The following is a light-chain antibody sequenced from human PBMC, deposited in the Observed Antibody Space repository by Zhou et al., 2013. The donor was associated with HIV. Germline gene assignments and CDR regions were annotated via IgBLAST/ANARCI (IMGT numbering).Light chain of an antibody. CDR2: MAS. Sequence: DIVMTQTPLSSPVTVGQPASISCTSSENLFDHLDWYVQKAGQAPQLLIYMASKRASGVPDRFSGSGSDRHFTLRISKVRADDFGTYFCMQGLRTPRTFGPGTRV. V-gene: IGKV2-28*01. CDR3: MQGLRTPRT. J-gene: IGKJ1*01. CDR1: ENLFDH.